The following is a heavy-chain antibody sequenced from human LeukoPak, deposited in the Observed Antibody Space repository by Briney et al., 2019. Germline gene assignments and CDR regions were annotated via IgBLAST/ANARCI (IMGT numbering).Heavy chain of an antibody. CDR2: IYYSGST. Sequence: SETLSLTCSVSGGYISSYYWSWIRQPPGKGLEWIGYIYYSGSTNYNSSLKSRVTISVDTSKNQFSLNLSSVTAADTAVYYCARPYYYYMDVWGKGTTVTVS. CDR1: GGYISSYY. J-gene: IGHJ6*03. CDR3: ARPYYYYMDV. V-gene: IGHV4-59*08.